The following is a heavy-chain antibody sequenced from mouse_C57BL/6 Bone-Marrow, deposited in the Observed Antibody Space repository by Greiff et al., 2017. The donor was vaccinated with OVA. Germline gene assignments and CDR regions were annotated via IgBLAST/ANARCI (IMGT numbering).Heavy chain of an antibody. Sequence: QVQLQQSGAELVRPGTSVKLSCKASGYTFTSYWMHWVKQRPGQGLEWIGVIDPSDSYTNYNQKFKGKATLTVDTSSSTAYMQLSSLTSEDSAVYDCAREDYYGNLYAMDYWGQGTSVTVSS. CDR2: IDPSDSYT. V-gene: IGHV1-59*01. CDR3: AREDYYGNLYAMDY. J-gene: IGHJ4*01. D-gene: IGHD2-1*01. CDR1: GYTFTSYW.